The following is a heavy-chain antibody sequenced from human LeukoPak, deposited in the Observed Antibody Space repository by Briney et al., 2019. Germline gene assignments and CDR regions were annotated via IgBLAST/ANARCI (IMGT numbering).Heavy chain of an antibody. D-gene: IGHD6-19*01. Sequence: SETLPLTCAVYGGSFSGYYWSWIRQPPGKGLEWIGEINHSGSTNYNPSLKSRVTISVDTSKNQFSLKLSSVTAADTAVYYCARGGVAVAGIFDYWGQGTLVTVSS. CDR2: INHSGST. CDR1: GGSFSGYY. J-gene: IGHJ4*02. V-gene: IGHV4-34*01. CDR3: ARGGVAVAGIFDY.